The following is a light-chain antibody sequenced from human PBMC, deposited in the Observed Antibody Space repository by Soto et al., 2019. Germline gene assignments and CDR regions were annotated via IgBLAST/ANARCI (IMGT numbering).Light chain of an antibody. Sequence: EIVLTQSPGSLSLSLGERATLSCRASQSVDGAFFAWYQQKPGQPPRLLMYGASRRATGIPDRFSGSGSGTDFTLTISRLEPEDFAVYYCQQDASSLTFGQGTKVEI. CDR2: GAS. V-gene: IGKV3-20*01. CDR1: QSVDGAF. CDR3: QQDASSLT. J-gene: IGKJ1*01.